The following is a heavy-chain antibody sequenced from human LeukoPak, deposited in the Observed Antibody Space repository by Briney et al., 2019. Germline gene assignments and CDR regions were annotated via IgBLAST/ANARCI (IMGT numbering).Heavy chain of an antibody. V-gene: IGHV3-73*01. J-gene: IGHJ4*02. CDR3: TTNYGSGSYNY. CDR1: GFTFSSYG. D-gene: IGHD3-10*01. Sequence: GGSLRLSCAASGFTFSSYGMHWVRQASGKGLEWVGRIRSKANSYATAYAASVKGRFTISRDDSKNTAYLQMNSLKTEDTAVYYCTTNYGSGSYNYWGQGTLVTVSS. CDR2: IRSKANSYAT.